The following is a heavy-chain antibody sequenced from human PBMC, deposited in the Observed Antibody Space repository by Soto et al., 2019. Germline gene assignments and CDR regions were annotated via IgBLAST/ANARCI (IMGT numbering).Heavy chain of an antibody. D-gene: IGHD2-2*01. Sequence: EVQLLESGGGLVQPGGSLRLSCAASGFTFSSYAMSWVRQAPGKGLEWVSAISGSCGSTYYADSVKGRFTISRDNSKNTLYLQMNSLRAEDTAVYYCAKGSMVVPAAPYFFDYLGQGTLVTVSS. V-gene: IGHV3-23*01. CDR2: ISGSCGST. CDR3: AKGSMVVPAAPYFFDY. CDR1: GFTFSSYA. J-gene: IGHJ4*02.